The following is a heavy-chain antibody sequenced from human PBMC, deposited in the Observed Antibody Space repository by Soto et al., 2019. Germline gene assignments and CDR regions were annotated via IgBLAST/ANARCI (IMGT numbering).Heavy chain of an antibody. CDR1: GFTFSSYA. D-gene: IGHD3-9*01. J-gene: IGHJ4*02. CDR2: ISGSGGST. CDR3: AKDHYDILTGYYQYTSHFDY. V-gene: IGHV3-23*01. Sequence: GGSLRLSCAASGFTFSSYAMSWVRQAPGKGLEWVSAISGSGGSTYYADSVKGRFTISRDNSKNTLYLQMNSLRAEDTAVYYCAKDHYDILTGYYQYTSHFDYWGQGTLVTVSS.